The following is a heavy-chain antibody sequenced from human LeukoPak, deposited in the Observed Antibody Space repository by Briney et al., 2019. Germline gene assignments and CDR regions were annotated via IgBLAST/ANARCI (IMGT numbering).Heavy chain of an antibody. V-gene: IGHV1-46*01. Sequence: RASVKVSCKASGYTFTSYYMHWVRQAPGQGLEWMGIINPSGGSASYAQKFQGRVTMTRDMSTSTVYMELSSLRSEDTAVYYCATIGGYYYDSSGRTANAFDIWGQGTMVTVSS. CDR2: INPSGGSA. CDR1: GYTFTSYY. J-gene: IGHJ3*02. D-gene: IGHD3-22*01. CDR3: ATIGGYYYDSSGRTANAFDI.